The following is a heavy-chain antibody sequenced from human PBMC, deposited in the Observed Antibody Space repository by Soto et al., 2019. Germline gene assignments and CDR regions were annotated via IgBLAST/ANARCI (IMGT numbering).Heavy chain of an antibody. CDR2: ISYDGSNK. CDR3: ARDRTSHWGSCWLDY. D-gene: IGHD2-2*01. J-gene: IGHJ4*02. Sequence: QVQLVESGGGVVQPGRSLSLSCAASGFTFSSYAMHWVRQAPGKGLEWVAVISYDGSNKYYADSVKGRFTISRDNSKNTLYLQMNSLRAEDTAVYYCARDRTSHWGSCWLDYWGQGTLVTVSS. V-gene: IGHV3-30-3*01. CDR1: GFTFSSYA.